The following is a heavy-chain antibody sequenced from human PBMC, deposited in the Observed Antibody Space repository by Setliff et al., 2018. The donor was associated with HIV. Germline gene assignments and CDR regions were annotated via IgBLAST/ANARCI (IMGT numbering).Heavy chain of an antibody. Sequence: PGGSLRLSCAVSGFMFSNYAMNWVRQGPGRELEWVSAIRGNGVDRFYTDSVRGRFTISRDNSKNTLYLQMSSLRADDTAIYYCASNFRSGYWYFDLWGRGTLVTVSS. CDR1: GFMFSNYA. D-gene: IGHD2-15*01. J-gene: IGHJ2*01. CDR2: IRGNGVDR. V-gene: IGHV3-23*01. CDR3: ASNFRSGYWYFDL.